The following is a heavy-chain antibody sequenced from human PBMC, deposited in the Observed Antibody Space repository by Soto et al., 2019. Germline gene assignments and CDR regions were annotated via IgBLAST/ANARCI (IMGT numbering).Heavy chain of an antibody. CDR2: IGTAGDT. V-gene: IGHV3-13*01. D-gene: IGHD3-9*01. CDR3: ARGSPYDILTGYPLYNWFDP. CDR1: GFTFSSYD. Sequence: GSLRLSCAASGFTFSSYDMHWVRQATGKGLEWVSAIGTAGDTYYPGSVKGRFTISRENAKNSLYLQMNSLRAEDTAVYYCARGSPYDILTGYPLYNWFDPWGQGTLVTVSS. J-gene: IGHJ5*02.